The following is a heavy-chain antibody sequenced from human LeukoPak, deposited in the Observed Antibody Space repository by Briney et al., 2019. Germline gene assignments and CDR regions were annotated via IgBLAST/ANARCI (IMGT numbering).Heavy chain of an antibody. CDR2: ISAYNGNT. CDR1: GYTFTSYG. J-gene: IGHJ5*02. Sequence: GASVKVSCKASGYTFTSYGISWVRQAPGQGLEWMGWISAYNGNTNYAQKLQGRVTMTTDTSTSTAYMELRSLRSDDTAVYYCARAVRGVIILKDSWFDPWGQGTLVTVSS. V-gene: IGHV1-18*01. CDR3: ARAVRGVIILKDSWFDP. D-gene: IGHD3-10*01.